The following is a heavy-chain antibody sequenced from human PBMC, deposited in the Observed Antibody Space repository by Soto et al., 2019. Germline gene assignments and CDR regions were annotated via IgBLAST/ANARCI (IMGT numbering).Heavy chain of an antibody. Sequence: QVRLEESGPGLVQPSEPLSLICSVSGGSVNNANYFWNWIRPHPENGLEWIGYIYYSGSTRYNPSFKNRATLSIDTSKNQFSLRLNSVTVADTAVYFCARDADYGGSRGGMDVWGRGTTVTVSS. CDR3: ARDADYGGSRGGMDV. J-gene: IGHJ6*02. V-gene: IGHV4-31*03. CDR1: GGSVNNANYF. CDR2: IYYSGST. D-gene: IGHD4-17*01.